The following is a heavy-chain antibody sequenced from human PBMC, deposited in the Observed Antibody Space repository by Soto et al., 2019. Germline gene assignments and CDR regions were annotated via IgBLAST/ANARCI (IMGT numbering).Heavy chain of an antibody. CDR1: GFTFSSYG. CDR3: AKDRGYSGYDGFDY. D-gene: IGHD5-12*01. CDR2: ISYDGSNK. V-gene: IGHV3-30*18. Sequence: QVQLVESGGGVVQPGRSLRLSCAASGFTFSSYGMHWVRQAPGKGLEWVAVISYDGSNKYYADSVKGRFTISRDNSKNTLYLQMNSLRAEDTAVYYCAKDRGYSGYDGFDYWGQGTLVTVSS. J-gene: IGHJ4*02.